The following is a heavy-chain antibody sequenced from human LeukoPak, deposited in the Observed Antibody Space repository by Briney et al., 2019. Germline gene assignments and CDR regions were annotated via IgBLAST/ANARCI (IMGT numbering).Heavy chain of an antibody. D-gene: IGHD2-2*01. J-gene: IGHJ3*02. CDR2: ISAYNGNT. CDR1: GYTFTSYG. Sequence: ASVKVSCKASGYTFTSYGISWVRQAPGQGLEWMGWISAYNGNTNYAQKLQGRVTMTTDTSTSTAYMELRSLRSEDTAVYYCAAGGVGYCSSSGCFPAFDIWGLGTMVTVSS. CDR3: AAGGVGYCSSSGCFPAFDI. V-gene: IGHV1-18*01.